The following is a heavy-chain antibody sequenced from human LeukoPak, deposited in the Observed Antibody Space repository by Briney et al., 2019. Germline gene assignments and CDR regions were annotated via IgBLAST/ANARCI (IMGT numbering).Heavy chain of an antibody. CDR2: IYYSGST. D-gene: IGHD2-21*02. CDR1: GGSISSYY. CDR3: ARVRIECGGDCYHDASDI. J-gene: IGHJ3*02. Sequence: SETLSLTCTVSGGSISSYYWSWIRQPPGKGLEWIGYIYYSGSTNYNPSLKSRVAISVDTSKNQFSLKLSSVTAADTAVYYCARVRIECGGDCYHDASDIWGQGTMVTVSS. V-gene: IGHV4-59*01.